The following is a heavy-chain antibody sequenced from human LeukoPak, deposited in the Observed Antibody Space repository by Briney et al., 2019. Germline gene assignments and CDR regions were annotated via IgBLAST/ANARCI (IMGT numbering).Heavy chain of an antibody. D-gene: IGHD3-22*01. CDR2: IDPSDSYA. CDR1: GYSFTTYW. CDR3: ARLYYDSSGYYSFGY. V-gene: IGHV5-10-1*01. J-gene: IGHJ4*02. Sequence: GESLKISCKGSGYSFTTYWITWVRQMPGKGLEWMGRIDPSDSYANYSPSFQGHVTISADRSISTAYLQWSSLKASDTAMYYCARLYYDSSGYYSFGYWGQGTLVTVSS.